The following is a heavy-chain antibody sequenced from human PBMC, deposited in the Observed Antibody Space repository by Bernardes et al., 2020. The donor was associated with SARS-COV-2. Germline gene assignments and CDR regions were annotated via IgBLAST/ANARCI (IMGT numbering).Heavy chain of an antibody. CDR1: GYTFTSYA. J-gene: IGHJ4*02. CDR3: ARTGALLWFGELFLDY. V-gene: IGHV7-4-1*02. Sequence: ASMKVSCKASGYTFTSYAMNWVRQAPGQGLEWMGWINTNTGNPTYAQGFTGRFVFSLDTSVSTAYLQISSLKAEDTAVYYCARTGALLWFGELFLDYWGQGTLVTVSS. D-gene: IGHD3-10*01. CDR2: INTNTGNP.